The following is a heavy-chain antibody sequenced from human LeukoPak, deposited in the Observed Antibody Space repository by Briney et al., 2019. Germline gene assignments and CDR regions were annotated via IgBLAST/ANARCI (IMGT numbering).Heavy chain of an antibody. J-gene: IGHJ5*02. Sequence: GGSLRLSCAVSGFTFRSYAMTWVRQAPGKGLEWVSIISGGGSTYYADSVKGRFTISRDNSKNTLYLQMNSLRAEDTAVYYCAKEPRALTFDPWGQGTLVTVSS. CDR2: ISGGGST. V-gene: IGHV3-23*01. CDR1: GFTFRSYA. D-gene: IGHD4/OR15-4a*01. CDR3: AKEPRALTFDP.